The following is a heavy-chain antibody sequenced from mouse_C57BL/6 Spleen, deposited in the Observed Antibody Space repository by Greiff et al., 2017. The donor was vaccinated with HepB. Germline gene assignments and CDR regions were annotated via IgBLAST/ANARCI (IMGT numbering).Heavy chain of an antibody. Sequence: VQLQESGPELVKPGASVKIPCKASGYTFTDYNMDWVKQSHGKSLEWIGDINPNNGGTIYNQKFKGKATLTVDKSSSTAYMELRSLTSEDTAVYYCARSGGNYGGIAMDYWGQGTSVTVSS. CDR3: ARSGGNYGGIAMDY. V-gene: IGHV1-18*01. CDR1: GYTFTDYN. CDR2: INPNNGGT. D-gene: IGHD2-1*01. J-gene: IGHJ4*01.